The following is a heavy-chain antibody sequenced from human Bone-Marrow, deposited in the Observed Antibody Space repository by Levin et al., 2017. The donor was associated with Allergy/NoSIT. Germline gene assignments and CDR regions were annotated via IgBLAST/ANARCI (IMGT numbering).Heavy chain of an antibody. CDR1: GGSMSTYY. CDR2: ISYSGTT. J-gene: IGHJ5*02. Sequence: SQTLSLTCTVSGGSMSTYYWSWIRQPPGKGLEWIGYISYSGTTNYNPSLKSRVTMSVDTSRNQFSLSLHSVTAADTAVYYCARDFSPGDSTPRFDPWGQGTRVTVSS. D-gene: IGHD3-10*01. V-gene: IGHV4-59*01. CDR3: ARDFSPGDSTPRFDP.